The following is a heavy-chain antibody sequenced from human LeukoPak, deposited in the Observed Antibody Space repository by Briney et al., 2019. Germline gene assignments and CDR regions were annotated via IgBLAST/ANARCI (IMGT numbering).Heavy chain of an antibody. J-gene: IGHJ6*02. CDR2: IYPGDFDT. CDR1: GSIFTSYW. D-gene: IGHD6-13*01. CDR3: ARLGSSWNAYYGMDV. V-gene: IGHV5-51*01. Sequence: GASLQISCKCSGSIFTSYWIGWVRQLRGKGLEWMGIIYPGDFDTRYSPSFQGQGTISDDKSNSTAYLQWSSLKASDTAMYYCARLGSSWNAYYGMDVWGQGTTVTVSS.